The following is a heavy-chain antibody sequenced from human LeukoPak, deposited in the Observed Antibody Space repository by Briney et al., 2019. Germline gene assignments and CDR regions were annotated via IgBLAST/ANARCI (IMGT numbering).Heavy chain of an antibody. CDR1: GFTVSSNY. CDR2: IYSGGST. V-gene: IGHV3-53*01. J-gene: IGHJ5*02. Sequence: GGSLRLSCAASGFTVSSNYMSWVRQAPGKGLEWVSVIYSGGSTYYADSVKGRFTISRHNSKNTLYLQMNSLKAEDTAVYYCAKGRYYYDSSGFNWFDPWGQGTLVTVSS. CDR3: AKGRYYYDSSGFNWFDP. D-gene: IGHD3-22*01.